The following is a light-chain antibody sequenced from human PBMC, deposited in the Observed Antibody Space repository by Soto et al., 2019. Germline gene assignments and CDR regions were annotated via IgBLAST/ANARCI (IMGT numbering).Light chain of an antibody. CDR1: SCNIGDTY. Sequence: QSVLTQPPSASGTPGQRVTISCSGSSCNIGDTYVYWYPQLPGTATKFLIYKNDQWASGVPDRFSGSKSGNSASLAISGLRSEDEGDYYCAAWDDSLSGTVFGGGTKLTVL. V-gene: IGLV1-47*01. CDR2: KND. J-gene: IGLJ2*01. CDR3: AAWDDSLSGTV.